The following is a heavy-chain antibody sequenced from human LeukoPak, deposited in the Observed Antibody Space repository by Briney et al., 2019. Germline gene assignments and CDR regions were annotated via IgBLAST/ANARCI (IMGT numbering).Heavy chain of an antibody. CDR1: GFTFDDYA. V-gene: IGHV3-9*01. CDR3: AKDLGFDP. Sequence: PGGSLRLSCAASGFTFDDYAMHWVRQAPGKGLEWVSGISWNSGSIGYADSVKGRFTISRDNSKNTLYLQMNSLRAEDTAVYYCAKDLGFDPWGQGTLVTVSS. J-gene: IGHJ5*02. CDR2: ISWNSGSI.